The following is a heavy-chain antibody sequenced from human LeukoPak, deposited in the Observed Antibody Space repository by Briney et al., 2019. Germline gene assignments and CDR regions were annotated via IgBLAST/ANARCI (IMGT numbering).Heavy chain of an antibody. D-gene: IGHD1-26*01. J-gene: IGHJ4*02. CDR3: ARDIVGATNY. Sequence: SVKVSCKASGGTFSSYAISWALQAPGQGLEWMGRIIPIFGTANYAQKFQGRVTITTDESTSTAYMELSSLRSEDTAVYYCARDIVGATNYWGQGTLVTVSS. CDR2: IIPIFGTA. V-gene: IGHV1-69*05. CDR1: GGTFSSYA.